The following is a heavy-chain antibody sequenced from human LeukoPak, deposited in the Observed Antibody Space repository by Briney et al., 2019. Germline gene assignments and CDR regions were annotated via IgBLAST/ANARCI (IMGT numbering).Heavy chain of an antibody. CDR1: GYTFTGYF. Sequence: ASVTVSCKASGYTFTGYFMHWVRQAPGQGLECMGWINPNRGDAYYAQKFQGRVTMTRDTSISTAYMELSRLRSDDTAVYYCARDTAVAGTRYYYYYGMDVWGQGTTVTVSS. J-gene: IGHJ6*02. D-gene: IGHD6-19*01. CDR2: INPNRGDA. V-gene: IGHV1-2*02. CDR3: ARDTAVAGTRYYYYYGMDV.